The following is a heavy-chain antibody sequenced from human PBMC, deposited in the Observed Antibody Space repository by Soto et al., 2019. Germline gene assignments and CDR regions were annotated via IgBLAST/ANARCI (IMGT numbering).Heavy chain of an antibody. D-gene: IGHD3-9*01. V-gene: IGHV1-69*13. Sequence: ASVKVSCKASGYTFITYGVTWVRQAPGQGLEWMGGIIPIFGTANYAQKFQGRVTITADESTSTAYMELNSLRSEDTAVFYCARDSIRASYYYGMDVWGQGTTVTVSS. J-gene: IGHJ6*02. CDR1: GYTFITYG. CDR3: ARDSIRASYYYGMDV. CDR2: IIPIFGTA.